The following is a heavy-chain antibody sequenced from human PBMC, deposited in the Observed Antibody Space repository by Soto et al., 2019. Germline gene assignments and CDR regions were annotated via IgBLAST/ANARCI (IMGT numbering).Heavy chain of an antibody. CDR2: IYSGGST. Sequence: HPGGSLRLSCAASGFTVSSNYMSWVRQAPGKGLEWVSVIYSGGSTYYADSVKGRFTISRDNSKNTLYLQMNSLRAEDTAVYYCANAPLVPAAIDPPSYYYGMDVWGQGTTVTVSS. V-gene: IGHV3-53*01. CDR3: ANAPLVPAAIDPPSYYYGMDV. J-gene: IGHJ6*02. CDR1: GFTVSSNY. D-gene: IGHD2-2*02.